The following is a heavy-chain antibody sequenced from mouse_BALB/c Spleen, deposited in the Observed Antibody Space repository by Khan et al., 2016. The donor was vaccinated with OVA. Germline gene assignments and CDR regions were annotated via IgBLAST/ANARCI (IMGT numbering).Heavy chain of an antibody. CDR3: ARLVAY. CDR2: ISYDGSN. V-gene: IGHV3-6*02. Sequence: EVQLVESGPGLVKPSQSLSLTCSVTGYSITSGYYWNWIRHFPGNKLEWMGYISYDGSNNYNPSLKNRISITRDTSKNQFFLKLNSVTTEDTATYYCARLVAYGGQGTLVTVSA. CDR1: GYSITSGYY. J-gene: IGHJ3*01.